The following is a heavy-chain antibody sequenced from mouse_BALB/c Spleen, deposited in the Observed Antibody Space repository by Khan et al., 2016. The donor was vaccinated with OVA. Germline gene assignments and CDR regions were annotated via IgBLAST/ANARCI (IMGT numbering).Heavy chain of an antibody. J-gene: IGHJ4*01. D-gene: IGHD4-1*01. CDR3: TTGCGYAMDY. CDR1: GFNIRHYY. CDR2: IDPDNGDT. V-gene: IGHV14-4*02. Sequence: VQLQQSGADLVRSGASVKLSCIASGFNIRHYYLHWVKQRPEQGLEWIGWIDPDNGDTEYDPKFQGKATMTADTSSNTAYLQLSSLTSEDTAVYYCTTGCGYAMDYWGQGTSVTVSS.